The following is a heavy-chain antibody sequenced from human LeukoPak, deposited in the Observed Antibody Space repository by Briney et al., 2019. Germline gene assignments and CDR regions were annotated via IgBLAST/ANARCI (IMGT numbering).Heavy chain of an antibody. CDR2: ISYDGSNK. Sequence: PGGSLRLSCAASGFTFSSYGMHWVRQAPGKGLEWVAVISYDGSNKYYADSVKGRFTISRDNSKNTLYLQMNSLRAEDTAVYYCAKDLGYCSGGSFPDYWGQGTLVTVSS. V-gene: IGHV3-30*18. CDR3: AKDLGYCSGGSFPDY. CDR1: GFTFSSYG. D-gene: IGHD2-15*01. J-gene: IGHJ4*02.